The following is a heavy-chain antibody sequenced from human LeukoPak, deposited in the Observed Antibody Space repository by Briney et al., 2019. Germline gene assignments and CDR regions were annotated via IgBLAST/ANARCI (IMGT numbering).Heavy chain of an antibody. D-gene: IGHD3-10*01. CDR2: ISGSGGST. CDR1: GFTFSSYA. CDR3: ARSLERDYHGSGYYMNNLFDP. V-gene: IGHV3-23*01. Sequence: GGSLRLSCAASGFTFSSYAMSWVRQAPGKGLEWVSPISGSGGSTYYADSVKGRFTISRDNAKNTLYLQMNSLRAEDTAVYYCARSLERDYHGSGYYMNNLFDPWGRGTLVTVSS. J-gene: IGHJ5*02.